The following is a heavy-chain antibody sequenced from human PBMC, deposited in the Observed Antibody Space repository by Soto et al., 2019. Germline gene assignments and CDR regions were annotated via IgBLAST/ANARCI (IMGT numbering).Heavy chain of an antibody. Sequence: QVQLVESGGGVVQPGRSLRLSCEASGFTFSESGMHWVRQAPGKGLEWVTLISYDGSQKYYIDSVKGRFTISRDNSKNTLSLQMNSLRVEDTALYYCASSSYGIGAGMDVWGQGTTVTVSS. J-gene: IGHJ6*02. CDR1: GFTFSESG. V-gene: IGHV3-30*03. CDR3: ASSSYGIGAGMDV. D-gene: IGHD3-10*01. CDR2: ISYDGSQK.